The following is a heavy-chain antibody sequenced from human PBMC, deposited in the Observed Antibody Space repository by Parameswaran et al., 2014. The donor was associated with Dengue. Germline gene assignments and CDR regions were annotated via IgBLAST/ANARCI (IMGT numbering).Heavy chain of an antibody. V-gene: IGHV3-30*18. Sequence: WIRQPPGKGLEWVAVVSYDGSDKYYAESVKGRFTISRDNSKNTLYLQMNSLRPEDMAVYYCAKCDHYYESSGYCPLGGWGQGTLVTVSS. D-gene: IGHD3-22*01. CDR2: VSYDGSDK. CDR3: AKCDHYYESSGYCPLGG. J-gene: IGHJ4*02.